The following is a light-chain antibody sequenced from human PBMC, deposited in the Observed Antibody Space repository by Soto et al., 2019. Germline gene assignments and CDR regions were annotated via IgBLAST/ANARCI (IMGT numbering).Light chain of an antibody. V-gene: IGKV3-11*01. J-gene: IGKJ1*01. CDR3: QQRLMT. CDR1: QSVRSY. Sequence: IVLTQSPATLSLSPGERATLSCRASQSVRSYLAWYQQKPGQAPGLLIYDASGRATGSPARFSGSGSGTDFTLTNSSLEPEDFAVYYCQQRLMTFGQGTKVEI. CDR2: DAS.